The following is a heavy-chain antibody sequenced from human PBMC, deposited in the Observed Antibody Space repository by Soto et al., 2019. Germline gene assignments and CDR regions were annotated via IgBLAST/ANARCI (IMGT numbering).Heavy chain of an antibody. CDR2: IKQDGSEK. V-gene: IGHV3-7*03. D-gene: IGHD3-22*01. CDR3: ARDRFYYDSSGPTP. CDR1: GFTFSSYW. J-gene: IGHJ4*02. Sequence: LRLSCAASGFTFSSYWMSWVRQAPGKGLEWVANIKQDGSEKYYVDSVKGRFTISRDNAKNSLYLQMNSLRAEDTAVYYCARDRFYYDSSGPTPGGQGTLVTVSS.